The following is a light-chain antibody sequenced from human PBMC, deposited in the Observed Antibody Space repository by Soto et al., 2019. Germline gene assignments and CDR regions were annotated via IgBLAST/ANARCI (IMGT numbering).Light chain of an antibody. Sequence: QSVLTQPASVSGSPGQSITISCTGTSSDVGSYNLVSWYQQHPGKAPKLMIYEGSKRPSGIPDRFSGSKSGTSATLGITELQTGDEADYYCGTWDSSLSVYVFGTGTKVTVL. CDR3: GTWDSSLSVYV. CDR1: SSDVGSYNL. CDR2: EGS. J-gene: IGLJ1*01. V-gene: IGLV2-14*02.